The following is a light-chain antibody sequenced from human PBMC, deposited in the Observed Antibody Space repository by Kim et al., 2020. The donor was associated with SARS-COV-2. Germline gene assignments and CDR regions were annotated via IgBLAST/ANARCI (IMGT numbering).Light chain of an antibody. CDR1: SSDFGSYDS. J-gene: IGLJ2*01. CDR2: EVT. V-gene: IGLV2-14*01. Sequence: QSALTQPASVSGSPGQWITISCTGTSSDFGSYDSLSWYQQYSGKAPKLILYEVTKRPSGISNRFSGSKSGTTASLTISGLQSEDEGHYYCSSYTTANLLIFGGGTQLTVL. CDR3: SSYTTANLLI.